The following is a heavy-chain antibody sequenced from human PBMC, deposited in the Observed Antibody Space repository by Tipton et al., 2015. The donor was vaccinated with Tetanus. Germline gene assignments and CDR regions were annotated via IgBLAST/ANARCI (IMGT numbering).Heavy chain of an antibody. CDR1: GGSMGTNH. V-gene: IGHV4-59*01. CDR3: ARDLDGYCNSTNCYRGYFDY. CDR2: IYSTGAT. J-gene: IGHJ4*02. Sequence: TLSLTCSVSGGSMGTNHWVWIRQAPGKRLESIGYIYSTGATKYNPSLESRVRISIDTSKSQFSMRLSSVTVADTAVYYCARDLDGYCNSTNCYRGYFDYWGRGTLVTVSS. D-gene: IGHD2-2*03.